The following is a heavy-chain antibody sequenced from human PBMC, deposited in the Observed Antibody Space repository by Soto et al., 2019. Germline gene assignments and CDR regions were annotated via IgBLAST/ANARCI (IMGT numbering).Heavy chain of an antibody. CDR2: IRSKANSYAT. Sequence: GGSMRLSCAASGLTFSNAWMSWVRQASGKGLEWVGRIRSKANSYATAYAASVKGRFTISRDDSKNTAYLQMNSLKTEDTAVYYCTFQQQLVPYWGQGTLVTVSS. V-gene: IGHV3-73*01. CDR1: GLTFSNAW. J-gene: IGHJ4*02. CDR3: TFQQQLVPY. D-gene: IGHD6-13*01.